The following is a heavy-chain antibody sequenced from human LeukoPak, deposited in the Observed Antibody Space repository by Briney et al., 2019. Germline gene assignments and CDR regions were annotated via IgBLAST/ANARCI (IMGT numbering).Heavy chain of an antibody. Sequence: PGGSLRLSCAASGFTFSSYNMNWVRQAPGKGLEWVSYISGGSGTIYYSDSVKGRFTISRDNAKSSLYLQMNSLRDEDTAVYYCAKTTVVTGYWYFDPWGQGTLVTVSS. CDR1: GFTFSSYN. CDR3: AKTTVVTGYWYFDP. V-gene: IGHV3-48*02. CDR2: ISGGSGTI. D-gene: IGHD4-23*01. J-gene: IGHJ5*02.